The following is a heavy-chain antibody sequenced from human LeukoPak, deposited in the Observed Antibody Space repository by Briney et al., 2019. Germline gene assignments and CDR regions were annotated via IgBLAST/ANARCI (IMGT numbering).Heavy chain of an antibody. J-gene: IGHJ2*01. V-gene: IGHV3-30*18. CDR3: AKDRGDGDYVEYFDL. CDR2: ISYDGSNK. CDR1: GFTFSSYG. Sequence: GGSLRLSCAASGFTFSSYGMHWVRQAPGKGLEWVAVISYDGSNKYYADSAKGRFTISRDNSKNTLYLQMNSLRAEDTAVYYCAKDRGDGDYVEYFDLWGRGTLVTVSS. D-gene: IGHD4-17*01.